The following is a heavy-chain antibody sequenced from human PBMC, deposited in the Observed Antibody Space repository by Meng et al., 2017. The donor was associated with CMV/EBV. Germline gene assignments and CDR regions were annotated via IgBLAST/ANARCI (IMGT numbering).Heavy chain of an antibody. CDR1: GGSFRGYY. Sequence: GSLRLSCAVYGGSFRGYYWSWIRQPPGKGLEWIGEINHSGSTNYNPSLKSRVTISVDTSKNQFSLKLSSVTAADTAVYYCARLQLGYCSSTSCYTRKLKYYYYGMDVWGQGTTVTVSS. CDR2: INHSGST. V-gene: IGHV4-34*01. D-gene: IGHD2-2*02. J-gene: IGHJ6*02. CDR3: ARLQLGYCSSTSCYTRKLKYYYYGMDV.